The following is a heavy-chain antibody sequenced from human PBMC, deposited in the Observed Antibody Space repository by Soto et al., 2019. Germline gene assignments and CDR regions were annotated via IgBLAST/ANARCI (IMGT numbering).Heavy chain of an antibody. CDR2: ISSNGGST. V-gene: IGHV3-64D*06. J-gene: IGHJ4*02. D-gene: IGHD6-13*01. Sequence: PGGSLRLSCAASGFTFSSYAMHWVRQAPGKGLEYVSAISSNGGSTYYADSVKGRFTISRDNSKNTLYLQMSSLRAEDTAVYYCVIPHRAAAGYWGQGTLVTVSS. CDR1: GFTFSSYA. CDR3: VIPHRAAAGY.